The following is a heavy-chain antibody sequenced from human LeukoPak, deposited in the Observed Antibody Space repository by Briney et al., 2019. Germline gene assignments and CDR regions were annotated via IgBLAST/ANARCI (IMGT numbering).Heavy chain of an antibody. Sequence: SVKVSCKASGYTFASYGISWVRQAPGQGLEWMGWISAYNGNTNYAQKLQGRVTMTTDTSTSTAYMELRSLRSDDTSVYYCARHSSGSVGAWYFDLWGRGTLVTVSS. D-gene: IGHD6-19*01. V-gene: IGHV1-18*01. CDR1: GYTFASYG. J-gene: IGHJ2*01. CDR2: ISAYNGNT. CDR3: ARHSSGSVGAWYFDL.